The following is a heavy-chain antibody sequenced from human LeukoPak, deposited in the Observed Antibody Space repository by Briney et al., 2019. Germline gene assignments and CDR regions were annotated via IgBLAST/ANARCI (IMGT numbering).Heavy chain of an antibody. D-gene: IGHD3-22*01. J-gene: IGHJ5*02. CDR1: GFMFSSNW. CDR3: ATDFYDST. V-gene: IGHV3-15*01. CDR2: IRSNSDGGTI. Sequence: GGSLRLSCAASGFMFSSNWMSWVRLAPGKGLEWVGRIRSNSDGGTIDYAAPVKGRFTLSRDDSEDTLYLQMNSLQTEDTAVYYCATDFYDSTWGQGTLVTVSS.